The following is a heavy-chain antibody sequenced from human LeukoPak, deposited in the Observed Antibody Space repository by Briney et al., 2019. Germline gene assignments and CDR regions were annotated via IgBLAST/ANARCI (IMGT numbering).Heavy chain of an antibody. CDR3: AKDSVALNGMYDPFDI. Sequence: GGSLRLSCAASGFTFSSHGMSWVRQAPGKGLEWVSTISGSGDNTYYADSVKGRFTISRDNSKNTLYLQMNSLRPEDTAVYYCAKDSVALNGMYDPFDIWGQGTMVTVSS. CDR1: GFTFSSHG. CDR2: ISGSGDNT. V-gene: IGHV3-23*01. D-gene: IGHD2-8*01. J-gene: IGHJ3*02.